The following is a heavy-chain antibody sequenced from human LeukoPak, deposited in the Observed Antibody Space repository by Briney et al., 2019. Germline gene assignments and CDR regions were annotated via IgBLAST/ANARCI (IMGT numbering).Heavy chain of an antibody. D-gene: IGHD1-1*01. CDR3: ARVSWFPGTSYYYMDV. V-gene: IGHV4-61*02. J-gene: IGHJ6*03. CDR1: GGSISSGSYY. CDR2: IYTSGST. Sequence: SQTLSLTCTVSGGSISSGSYYWSWIRQPAGKGLGWIGRIYTSGSTHYNPSLKSRLTISVDTSKSQFSLNLSSVTAADTAVYYCARVSWFPGTSYYYMDVWGKGTTVTVSS.